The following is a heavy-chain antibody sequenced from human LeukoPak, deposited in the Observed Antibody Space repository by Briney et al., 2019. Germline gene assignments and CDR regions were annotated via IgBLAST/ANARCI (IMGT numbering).Heavy chain of an antibody. V-gene: IGHV3-74*01. J-gene: IGHJ6*03. Sequence: GGSLRLSCAASGFTFSSYWMHWVRQAPGKGLVWVSRINSDGSSTSYADSVKGRFTISRDNAKNTLYLQMNSLRAEDTAVYYCARDTAVAGTRYYYYYMDVWGKGTTVTDSS. CDR1: GFTFSSYW. CDR3: ARDTAVAGTRYYYYYMDV. D-gene: IGHD6-19*01. CDR2: INSDGSST.